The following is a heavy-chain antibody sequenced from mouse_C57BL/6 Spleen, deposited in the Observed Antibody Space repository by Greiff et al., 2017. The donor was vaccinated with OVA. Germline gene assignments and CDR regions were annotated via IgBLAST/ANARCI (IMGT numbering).Heavy chain of an antibody. D-gene: IGHD2-5*01. CDR1: GYAFSSSW. CDR2: IYPGDGDT. Sequence: VQLQQSGPELVKPGASVKISCKASGYAFSSSWMNWVKQRPGQGLEWIGRIYPGDGDTNYNGKFKGKATLTADKSSSTAYMQLSSLTSEDSAVYFCARRSNYGYFDYWGQGTTLTVSS. CDR3: ARRSNYGYFDY. V-gene: IGHV1-82*01. J-gene: IGHJ2*01.